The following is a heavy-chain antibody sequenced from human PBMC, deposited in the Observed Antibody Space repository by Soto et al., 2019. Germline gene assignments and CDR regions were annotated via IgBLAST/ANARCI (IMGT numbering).Heavy chain of an antibody. J-gene: IGHJ4*02. Sequence: GASVKVSCKASGFTFTSSAMQWVRQARGQRLEWIGWIVVGSGNTNYAQKFQERVTITRDMSTSTAYMELRSLRSDDTAVYYCARVGFVVVPAASEFFDYWGQGTLVTVSS. V-gene: IGHV1-58*02. CDR3: ARVGFVVVPAASEFFDY. CDR2: IVVGSGNT. D-gene: IGHD2-2*01. CDR1: GFTFTSSA.